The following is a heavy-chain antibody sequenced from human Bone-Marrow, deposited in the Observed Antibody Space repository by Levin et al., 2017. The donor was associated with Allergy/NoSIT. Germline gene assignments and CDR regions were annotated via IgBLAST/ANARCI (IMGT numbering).Heavy chain of an antibody. Sequence: GESLKISCAVSGFAFSKAWMTWVRETPGKGLEWLGRIKNKASGGTADYAAPVKGRFSITRDDSKNTLYLHMNNLTIEDTGIYYSNRTLTEGSDYWGRGTLVTVSS. CDR3: NRTLTEGSDY. CDR2: IKNKASGGTA. J-gene: IGHJ4*02. D-gene: IGHD2-15*01. V-gene: IGHV3-15*01. CDR1: GFAFSKAW.